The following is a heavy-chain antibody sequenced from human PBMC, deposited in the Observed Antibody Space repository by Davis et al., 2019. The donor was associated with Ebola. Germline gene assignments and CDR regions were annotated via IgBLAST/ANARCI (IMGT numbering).Heavy chain of an antibody. CDR1: GFTLSNAW. V-gene: IGHV3-15*01. CDR2: ISSKTDGGTT. J-gene: IGHJ4*02. CDR3: TRLQFLQWSKPYVNFDY. D-gene: IGHD3-3*01. Sequence: GESLKISCATSGFTLSNAWMSWVRQAPGQGLEWVGRISSKTDGGTTDYAALVEGRFTISRDDSKNTLFLQMSSLKTGDTAVYYCTRLQFLQWSKPYVNFDYWGQGAPVTVSS.